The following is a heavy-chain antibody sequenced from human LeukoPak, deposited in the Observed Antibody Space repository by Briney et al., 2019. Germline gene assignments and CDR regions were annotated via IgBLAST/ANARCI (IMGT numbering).Heavy chain of an antibody. Sequence: GGSLRLSCAAPGFTFDDYAMHWVRQAPGKGLEWVSGISWNSGSIGYADSVKGRFTISRDNAKSSLYLQMNSLRAEDMALYYCAKARFYDSSTFDIWGQGTMVTVSS. D-gene: IGHD3-22*01. CDR1: GFTFDDYA. CDR3: AKARFYDSSTFDI. J-gene: IGHJ3*02. CDR2: ISWNSGSI. V-gene: IGHV3-9*03.